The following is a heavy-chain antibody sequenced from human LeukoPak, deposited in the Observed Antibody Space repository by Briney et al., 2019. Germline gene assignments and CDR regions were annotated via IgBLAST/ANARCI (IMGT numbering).Heavy chain of an antibody. CDR1: GFTFSSYA. CDR3: ARDPGYCFNGVCPDDAFDI. J-gene: IGHJ3*02. V-gene: IGHV3-30-3*01. D-gene: IGHD2-8*01. Sequence: GRSLRLSCAASGFTFSSYAMHWVRQAPGKGLEWVAVISYDGSNKYYADSVKGRFTISRDNSKNMLFLQMNSLRAEDTAVYYCARDPGYCFNGVCPDDAFDIWGQGTMVTVSS. CDR2: ISYDGSNK.